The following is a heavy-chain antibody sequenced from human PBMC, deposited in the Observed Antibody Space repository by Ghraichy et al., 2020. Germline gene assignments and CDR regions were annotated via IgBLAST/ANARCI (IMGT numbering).Heavy chain of an antibody. CDR3: AKERPIVATISESVAYYFDY. D-gene: IGHD5-12*01. CDR1: GFTFSSYA. J-gene: IGHJ4*02. CDR2: ISGSGGST. V-gene: IGHV3-23*01. Sequence: GGSLRLSCAASGFTFSSYAMSWVRQAPGKGLEWVSAISGSGGSTYYADSVKGRFTISRDNSKNTLYLQMNSLRAEDTAVYYCAKERPIVATISESVAYYFDYWGQGTLVTVSS.